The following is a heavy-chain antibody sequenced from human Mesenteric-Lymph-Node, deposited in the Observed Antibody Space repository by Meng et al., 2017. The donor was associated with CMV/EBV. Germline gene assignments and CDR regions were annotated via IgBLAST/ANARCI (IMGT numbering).Heavy chain of an antibody. D-gene: IGHD6-6*01. CDR2: IYSGGST. J-gene: IGHJ3*02. CDR1: GFTVSSNY. V-gene: IGHV3-53*01. CDR3: ARDGGSSSDAFDI. Sequence: GGSLRLSCAASGFTVSSNYMSWVRQAPGKGLEWVSVIYSGGSTYYADSVKGRFTISRDNAKNSLYLQMNSLRAEDTAVYYCARDGGSSSDAFDIWGQGTMVTVSS.